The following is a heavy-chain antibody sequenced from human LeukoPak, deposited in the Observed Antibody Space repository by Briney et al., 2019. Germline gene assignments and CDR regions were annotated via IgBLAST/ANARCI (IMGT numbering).Heavy chain of an antibody. CDR3: ARDPRGVGATYFDY. CDR2: INPSDGST. D-gene: IGHD1-26*01. V-gene: IGHV1-46*01. J-gene: IGHJ4*02. CDR1: GYTFTSYG. Sequence: ASVKVSCKASGYTFTSYGISWVRQAPGQGLEWMGIINPSDGSTTSAQKFQGRVTMTRDTSTSTFYMELSSLRSEDTAMYYCARDPRGVGATYFDYWGQGTLVTVSS.